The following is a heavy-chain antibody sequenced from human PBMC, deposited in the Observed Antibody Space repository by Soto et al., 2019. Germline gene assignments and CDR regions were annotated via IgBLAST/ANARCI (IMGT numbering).Heavy chain of an antibody. CDR3: ARGRYCLTGRCFPNWFDS. V-gene: IGHV4-30-4*01. CDR2: IYKSTTT. D-gene: IGHD2-15*01. CDR1: GDSISTVDYF. Sequence: TLSLTCSVSGDSISTVDYFWAWIRQPPGQALEYIGYIYKSTTTYYNPSFESRVAISLDTSKSQFSLTVTSVTAADTAVYFCARGRYCLTGRCFPNWFDSWGQGTLVTVSS. J-gene: IGHJ5*01.